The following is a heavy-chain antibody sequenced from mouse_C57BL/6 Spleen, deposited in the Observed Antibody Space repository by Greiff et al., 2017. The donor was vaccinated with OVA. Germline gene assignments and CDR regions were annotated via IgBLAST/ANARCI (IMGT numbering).Heavy chain of an antibody. Sequence: QVQLQQPGAELVRPGSSVKLSCKASGYTFTSYWMDWVKQRPGQGLEWIGNIYPSDSETHYNQKFKDKATLTVDKSSSTAYMQLSSLTSEDAAVYYWARVSTMITRYYAMDYWGQGTSVTVSS. V-gene: IGHV1-61*01. CDR3: ARVSTMITRYYAMDY. CDR2: IYPSDSET. D-gene: IGHD2-4*01. J-gene: IGHJ4*01. CDR1: GYTFTSYW.